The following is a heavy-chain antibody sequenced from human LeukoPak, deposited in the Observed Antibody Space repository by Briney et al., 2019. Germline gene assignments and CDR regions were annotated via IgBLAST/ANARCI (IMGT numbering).Heavy chain of an antibody. CDR2: IYTSGST. J-gene: IGHJ4*02. D-gene: IGHD2-2*01. CDR3: ARVGGSCSSSTCYGFDY. Sequence: PSETLSLTCTVSGGSISGYYWSWIRQPAGKGLEWIGRIYTSGSTNYNSSLKSRVTMSVDTSKNQFSLKLSSVTAADTAVYYCARVGGSCSSSTCYGFDYWGQGTLVTVSS. CDR1: GGSISGYY. V-gene: IGHV4-4*07.